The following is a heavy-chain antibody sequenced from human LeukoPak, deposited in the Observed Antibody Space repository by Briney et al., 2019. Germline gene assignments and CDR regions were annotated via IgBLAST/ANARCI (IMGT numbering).Heavy chain of an antibody. J-gene: IGHJ4*02. CDR3: ASEPQDDTAAGD. Sequence: GGSLRLSCAPSGLTFSSTYMSWVRQAPGKGLEWVAVIYSDGSTYYADYAKGRFTISRDNSKNTVYLQMNRLRAEDTAVYYCASEPQDDTAAGDWGQGTLVTVSS. CDR1: GLTFSSTY. V-gene: IGHV3-66*01. D-gene: IGHD5-18*01. CDR2: IYSDGST.